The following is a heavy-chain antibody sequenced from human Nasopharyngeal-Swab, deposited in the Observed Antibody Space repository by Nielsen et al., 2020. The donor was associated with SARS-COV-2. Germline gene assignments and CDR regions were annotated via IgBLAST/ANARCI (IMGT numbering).Heavy chain of an antibody. D-gene: IGHD5-24*01. J-gene: IGHJ1*01. Sequence: ESLKISCAASGFTFSSYWMSWVRQAPGKGLEWVANIKQDGSEKYYVDSVKGRFTISRDNAKNSLYLQMNSLRAEDTAVYYCARGVETIHHWGQGSLVTVSS. CDR2: IKQDGSEK. CDR1: GFTFSSYW. CDR3: ARGVETIHH. V-gene: IGHV3-7*01.